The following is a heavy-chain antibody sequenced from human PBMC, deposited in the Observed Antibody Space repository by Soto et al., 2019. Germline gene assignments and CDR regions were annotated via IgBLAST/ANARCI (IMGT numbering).Heavy chain of an antibody. V-gene: IGHV4-38-2*02. Sequence: SETLSLTCSVSGYSISSGFYWGWIRQPPGKGLEWIGSIYYRGNTYYNPSHNGRITTSLDTSKNQFSLRLTSVTAADTAVYYCASGEVRGLIESGLDYWGQGALVTVSS. D-gene: IGHD3-10*01. CDR2: IYYRGNT. J-gene: IGHJ4*02. CDR3: ASGEVRGLIESGLDY. CDR1: GYSISSGFY.